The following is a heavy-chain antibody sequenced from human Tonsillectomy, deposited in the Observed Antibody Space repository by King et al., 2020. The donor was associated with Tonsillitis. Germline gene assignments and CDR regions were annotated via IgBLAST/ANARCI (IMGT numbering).Heavy chain of an antibody. D-gene: IGHD6-13*01. Sequence: QLVQSGAEVKKPGASVKVSCKASGYTFTGYYMHWVRQAPGQGLEWMGWISPNSGGTNYAQKFQGRVTMTRDTSISTAYMELSRLRSDDTAVYYCAREGGVAAASSEAWFDPWGQGTLVTVSS. J-gene: IGHJ5*02. CDR2: ISPNSGGT. CDR3: AREGGVAAASSEAWFDP. V-gene: IGHV1-2*02. CDR1: GYTFTGYY.